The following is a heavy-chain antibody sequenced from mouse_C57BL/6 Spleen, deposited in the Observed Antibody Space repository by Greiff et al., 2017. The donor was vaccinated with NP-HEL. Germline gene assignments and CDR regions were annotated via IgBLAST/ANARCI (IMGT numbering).Heavy chain of an antibody. Sequence: VQLQQPGAELVKPGASVKMSCKASGYTFTSYWITWVKQRPGQGLEWIGDIYPGSGSTNYNEKFKSKATLTVDTSSSTAYMQLSSLTSEDSAVYYCARPGYDYDEGYYYAMDYWGQGTSVTVSS. D-gene: IGHD2-4*01. V-gene: IGHV1-55*01. CDR2: IYPGSGST. CDR3: ARPGYDYDEGYYYAMDY. J-gene: IGHJ4*01. CDR1: GYTFTSYW.